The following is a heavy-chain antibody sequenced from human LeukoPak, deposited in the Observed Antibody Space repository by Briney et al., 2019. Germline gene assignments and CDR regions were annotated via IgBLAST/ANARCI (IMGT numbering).Heavy chain of an antibody. D-gene: IGHD1-14*01. V-gene: IGHV3-23*01. J-gene: IGHJ4*02. Sequence: GGSLRLSCAASGFTFSSYAMSWLRQAPGKGLEWVSTIGNSGGSTYYADSVKGRFTIARDDSENTLFLQMNSLGAEDTAVYYCAKATGYLLWGQGTLVTVSS. CDR1: GFTFSSYA. CDR3: AKATGYLL. CDR2: IGNSGGST.